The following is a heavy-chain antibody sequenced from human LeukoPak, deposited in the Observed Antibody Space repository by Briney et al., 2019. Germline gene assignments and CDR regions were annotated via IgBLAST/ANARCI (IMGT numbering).Heavy chain of an antibody. CDR2: IIPIFGTA. V-gene: IGHV1-69*05. CDR3: ARGGGNLAFDI. CDR1: GGTFSSYA. J-gene: IGHJ3*02. Sequence: SVKVSCKASGGTFSSYAISWVRQAPGQGLEWMGRIIPIFGTANYAQKFQGRVTITTDESTSTAYMELSSLKSDDTAVYYCARGGGNLAFDIWGQGTMVTVSS. D-gene: IGHD4-23*01.